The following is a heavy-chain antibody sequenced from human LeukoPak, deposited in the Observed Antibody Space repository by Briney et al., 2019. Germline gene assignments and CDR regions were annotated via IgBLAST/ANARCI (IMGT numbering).Heavy chain of an antibody. D-gene: IGHD3-10*01. CDR1: GGSFSGYY. CDR3: ARGSVLLWFNYMDV. Sequence: SETLSLTCAVYGGSFSGYYWSWIRQPPGKGQEWIGEINHSGSTNYKPSLKSRVTISVDTSTTQFSLKLSSVTAADTAVYYCARGSVLLWFNYMDVWGKGTTVTVSS. J-gene: IGHJ6*03. V-gene: IGHV4-34*01. CDR2: INHSGST.